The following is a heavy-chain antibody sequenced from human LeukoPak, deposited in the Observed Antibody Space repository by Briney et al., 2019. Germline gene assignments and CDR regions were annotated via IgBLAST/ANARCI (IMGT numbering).Heavy chain of an antibody. CDR2: IKQDGSEK. CDR1: GFTFSSYW. J-gene: IGHJ6*02. V-gene: IGHV3-7*01. Sequence: GGSLRLSCAASGFTFSSYWMSWVRQAPGKGLEWVANIKQDGSEKYYVDSVKGRFTISRDNAKNSLYLQMNSLRAEDTAVYHCARDYSIFGVVPYYYYYYGMDVWGQGTTVTVSS. CDR3: ARDYSIFGVVPYYYYYYGMDV. D-gene: IGHD3-3*01.